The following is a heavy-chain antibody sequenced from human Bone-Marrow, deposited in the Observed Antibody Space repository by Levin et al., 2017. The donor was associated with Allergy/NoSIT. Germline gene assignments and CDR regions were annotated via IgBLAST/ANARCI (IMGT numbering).Heavy chain of an antibody. J-gene: IGHJ6*03. V-gene: IGHV5-10-1*01. CDR3: ARGECSGGSCYTPYYYYYYYMDV. Sequence: KVSCKGSGYSFTSYWISWVRQMPGKGLEWMGRIDPSDSYTNYSPSFQGHVTISADKSISTAYLQWSSLKASDTAMYYCARGECSGGSCYTPYYYYYYYMDVWGKGTTVTVSS. CDR2: IDPSDSYT. CDR1: GYSFTSYW. D-gene: IGHD2-15*01.